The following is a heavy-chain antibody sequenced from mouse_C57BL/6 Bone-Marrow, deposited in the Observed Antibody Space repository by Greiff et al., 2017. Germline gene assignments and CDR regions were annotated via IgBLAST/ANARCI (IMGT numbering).Heavy chain of an antibody. CDR2: IDPEDGET. D-gene: IGHD1-1*01. V-gene: IGHV14-2*01. Sequence: VQLQQSGAELVKPGASVKLSCTASGFNIKDYYMHWVKQRTEQGLEWIGRIDPEDGETKYAPNFQGKATITADTSSNTAYLQLSSLTSEDTAVYYCARYYYGLYWGQGTTLTVSS. CDR1: GFNIKDYY. J-gene: IGHJ2*01. CDR3: ARYYYGLY.